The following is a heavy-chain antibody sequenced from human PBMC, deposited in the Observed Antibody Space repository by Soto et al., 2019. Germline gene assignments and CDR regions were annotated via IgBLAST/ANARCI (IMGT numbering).Heavy chain of an antibody. D-gene: IGHD5-12*01. J-gene: IGHJ6*02. V-gene: IGHV3-30-3*01. Sequence: QVQLVESGGGVVQPGRSLRLSCAASGFTFSSYAMHWVRQAPGKGLEWVAVISYDGSNKYYADSVKGRFTISRDNSKNTLYLQMNSLRAEDTAVYYCARDHSGYDSVGQYGMDVWGQGTTVTVSS. CDR3: ARDHSGYDSVGQYGMDV. CDR2: ISYDGSNK. CDR1: GFTFSSYA.